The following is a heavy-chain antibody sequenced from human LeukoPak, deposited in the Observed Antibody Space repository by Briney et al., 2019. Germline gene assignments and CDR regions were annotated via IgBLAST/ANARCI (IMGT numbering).Heavy chain of an antibody. J-gene: IGHJ4*02. D-gene: IGHD2-15*01. CDR3: ARGRRVVTATPYYFDS. Sequence: KASETLSLTCTVSGDSIRGYYWSWIRQPPGKGLEWIGYVYNIGSTNYNPSLKSRLTMSVDTSKNQVSLRLSSVTAADTAVYYCARGRRVVTATPYYFDSWGPGTLVTVSS. CDR1: GDSIRGYY. CDR2: VYNIGST. V-gene: IGHV4-59*01.